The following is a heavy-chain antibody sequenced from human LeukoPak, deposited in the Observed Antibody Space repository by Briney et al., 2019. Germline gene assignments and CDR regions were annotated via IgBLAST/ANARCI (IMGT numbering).Heavy chain of an antibody. J-gene: IGHJ4*02. V-gene: IGHV3-23*01. Sequence: GGSLRLSCAASGFTFSSYAMSWVRQAPGKGLEWVSAISGSGGSTYYADSVKGRFTISRDNSKNTLYLQMNSLKTEDTAVYYCTTERDYYLKYWGQGTLVTVSS. CDR2: ISGSGGST. CDR1: GFTFSSYA. D-gene: IGHD3-3*01. CDR3: TTERDYYLKY.